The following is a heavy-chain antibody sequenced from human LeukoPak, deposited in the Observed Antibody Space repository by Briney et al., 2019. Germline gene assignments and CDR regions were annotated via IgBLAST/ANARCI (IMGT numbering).Heavy chain of an antibody. D-gene: IGHD2-21*02. Sequence: ASVKVSCKASGYTFTSYGISWVRQAPGQGLEWMGWISAYNGNTNYAQKLQGRVTITTDESTSTAYMELSSLRSEDTAVYYCARAPTWDDSKAYCGGDCYYNWFDPWGQGTLVTVSS. J-gene: IGHJ5*02. CDR2: ISAYNGNT. CDR3: ARAPTWDDSKAYCGGDCYYNWFDP. CDR1: GYTFTSYG. V-gene: IGHV1-18*01.